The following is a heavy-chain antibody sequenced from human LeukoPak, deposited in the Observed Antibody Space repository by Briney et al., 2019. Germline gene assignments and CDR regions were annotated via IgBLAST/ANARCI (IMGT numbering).Heavy chain of an antibody. Sequence: ASVKVSCKASGYTFTSYYMHWVRQAPGQGLEWMGIINPSGGSTSYAQKFQGRVAMTRDTSTSTVYMELSSLRSEDTAVYYCARDYSGAAPFDYWGQGTLVTVSS. CDR1: GYTFTSYY. CDR2: INPSGGST. D-gene: IGHD4-17*01. V-gene: IGHV1-46*01. CDR3: ARDYSGAAPFDY. J-gene: IGHJ4*02.